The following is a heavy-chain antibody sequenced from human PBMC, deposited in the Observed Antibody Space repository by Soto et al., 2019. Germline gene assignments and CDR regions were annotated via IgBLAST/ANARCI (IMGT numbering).Heavy chain of an antibody. CDR1: GGTFSSYA. J-gene: IGHJ6*02. CDR2: IIPIFGTA. Sequence: QVQLVQSGAEVKKPGSSVKVSCEASGGTFSSYAISWVRQAPGQGLEWMGGIIPIFGTANYAQKFQGRVTITADKSTSTAYMELSSLRSEDTAVYYCAREVADYDILTGSLTYYYYGMDVWGQGTTVTVSS. D-gene: IGHD3-9*01. CDR3: AREVADYDILTGSLTYYYYGMDV. V-gene: IGHV1-69*06.